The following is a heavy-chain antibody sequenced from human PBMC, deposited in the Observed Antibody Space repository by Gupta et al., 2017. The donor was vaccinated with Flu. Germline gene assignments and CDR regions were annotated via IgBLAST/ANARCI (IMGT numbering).Heavy chain of an antibody. J-gene: IGHJ5*02. D-gene: IGHD2-2*01. Sequence: PVQGLEWMGRINPHSTTTNYDHRFLGRVTLTMDTSISTAYMDLSGLRSDDTAVYYWARERFCSTASCYRWFGPWGQGTLVTVSS. CDR3: ARERFCSTASCYRWFGP. CDR2: INPHSTTT. V-gene: IGHV1-2*06.